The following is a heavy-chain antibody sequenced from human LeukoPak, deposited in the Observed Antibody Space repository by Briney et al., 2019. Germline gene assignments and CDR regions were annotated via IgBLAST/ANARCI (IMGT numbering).Heavy chain of an antibody. D-gene: IGHD3-10*01. CDR1: GGSISSSSYY. V-gene: IGHV4-39*01. CDR3: ARQRRAGVDSPLVRVGSLSYFDY. CDR2: IYYAGST. Sequence: PSETLSLTCTVSGGSISSSSYYWGWIRQPPGKGLEWIGSIYYAGSTYYNPSLKSRVTISVDTSKNQFSLMLSSVTATDTAMYYCARQRRAGVDSPLVRVGSLSYFDYWGQGTLVTVSS. J-gene: IGHJ4*02.